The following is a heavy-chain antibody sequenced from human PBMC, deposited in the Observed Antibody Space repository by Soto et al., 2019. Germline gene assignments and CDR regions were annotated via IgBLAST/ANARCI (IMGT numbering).Heavy chain of an antibody. CDR1: GGSFSGYY. V-gene: IGHV4-34*01. D-gene: IGHD2-2*02. CDR2: INHSGST. Sequence: SETLSLTCAVYGGSFSGYYWSWIRQPPGKGLEWIGEINHSGSTDYNPSLKSRVTISVDTSKNQFSLKLSSVTAADTAVYYCARGRHCSSTSCYTYYYYYYGMDVWGQGTTVTVSS. J-gene: IGHJ6*02. CDR3: ARGRHCSSTSCYTYYYYYYGMDV.